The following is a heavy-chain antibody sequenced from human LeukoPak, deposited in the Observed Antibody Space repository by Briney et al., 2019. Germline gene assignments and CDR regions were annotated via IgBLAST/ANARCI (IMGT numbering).Heavy chain of an antibody. CDR1: GFTFNIYG. CDR3: AKDRSTYGSGSYYPFDY. J-gene: IGHJ4*02. CDR2: IAFDESNT. V-gene: IGHV3-30*02. Sequence: GGSLRLSCAASGFTFNIYGMHWVRQAPGKGLERVAFIAFDESNTNYAVSVKGRFTISRDNSKNTLHLQMNSLRTEDTAVYYCAKDRSTYGSGSYYPFDYWGQGTLVTVSS. D-gene: IGHD3-10*01.